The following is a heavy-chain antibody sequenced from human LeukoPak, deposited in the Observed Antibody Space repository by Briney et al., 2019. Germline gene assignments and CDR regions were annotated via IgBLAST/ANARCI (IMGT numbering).Heavy chain of an antibody. D-gene: IGHD2-8*01. J-gene: IGHJ4*02. CDR3: VRDSRNGVDY. V-gene: IGHV3-74*01. Sequence: GGSLRLSCAASGFTFSDYYMHWVRQVPGKGLVWVSRISSDGDTTFYADSVEGRFTISRDNAKNTLFPQMNSQRTEDPAVYYCVRDSRNGVDYWGQGTLVTVSS. CDR2: ISSDGDTT. CDR1: GFTFSDYY.